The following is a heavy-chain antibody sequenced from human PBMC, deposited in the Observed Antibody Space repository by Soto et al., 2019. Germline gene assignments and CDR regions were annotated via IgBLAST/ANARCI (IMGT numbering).Heavy chain of an antibody. D-gene: IGHD1-1*01. CDR1: CGKCIYYC. Sequence: AVFCGKCIYYCWSWIRQPPGKGLEWIGEINHRGSTNYNPSLKSRVTMSVDTSKNQFSLKLSSVTAADTAVYYCAGTSRFDCWGQGTLVTVSS. V-gene: IGHV4-34*08. CDR3: AGTSRFDC. CDR2: INHRGST. J-gene: IGHJ4*02.